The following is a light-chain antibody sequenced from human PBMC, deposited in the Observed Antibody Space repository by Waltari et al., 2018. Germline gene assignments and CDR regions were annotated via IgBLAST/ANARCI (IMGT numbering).Light chain of an antibody. Sequence: QLVLTQSPSASASLGASVKLTCTLSSGHSSNTIPWHPQQPEKGPRYLMKVNSDGSHSKGDEIPDRFSGSSSGAERYLTISSLQSEDEADYYCQTGGHGTWVFGGGTKLTVL. CDR3: QTGGHGTWV. J-gene: IGLJ3*02. CDR2: VNSDGSH. V-gene: IGLV4-69*01. CDR1: SGHSSNT.